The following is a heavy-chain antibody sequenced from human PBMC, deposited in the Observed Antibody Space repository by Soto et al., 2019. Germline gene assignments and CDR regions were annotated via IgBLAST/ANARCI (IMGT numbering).Heavy chain of an antibody. D-gene: IGHD2-2*03. Sequence: SETLSLTCTVSGGSVSSGSYYWSWIRQPPGKGLEWIGYIYYSGSTNYNPSLKSRVTISVDTSKNQFSLKLSSVTAADTAVYYCARDPRDGYFDYWGQGTLVTVSS. V-gene: IGHV4-61*01. CDR3: ARDPRDGYFDY. J-gene: IGHJ4*02. CDR1: GGSVSSGSYY. CDR2: IYYSGST.